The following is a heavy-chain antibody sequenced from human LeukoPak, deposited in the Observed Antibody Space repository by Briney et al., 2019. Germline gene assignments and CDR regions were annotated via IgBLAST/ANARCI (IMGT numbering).Heavy chain of an antibody. J-gene: IGHJ4*02. CDR1: GYSISSGYY. CDR2: IYHSGST. Sequence: SETLSLTCAVSGYSISSGYYWGWIRQPPGKGLERIGSIYHSGSTYYNPSLKSRVTISVDTSMNHFSLELSSGTAADTAVYYCARLSSSGWFINYWGQGTLVTVSS. V-gene: IGHV4-38-2*01. D-gene: IGHD6-19*01. CDR3: ARLSSSGWFINY.